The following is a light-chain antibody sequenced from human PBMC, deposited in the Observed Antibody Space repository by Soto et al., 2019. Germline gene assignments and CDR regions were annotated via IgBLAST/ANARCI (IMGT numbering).Light chain of an antibody. CDR1: DGYVGSYTL. CDR2: EAT. V-gene: IGLV2-23*02. Sequence: QSALTPPASVSGSPGQSITISCTDTDGYVGSYTLVSWYQQHPGEAPKLLIYEATKRPSGVSYRFSGSKAGNTASLTISGLQAEDEADYDCCSYAGESTFVFGSGTKVTVL. CDR3: CSYAGESTFV. J-gene: IGLJ1*01.